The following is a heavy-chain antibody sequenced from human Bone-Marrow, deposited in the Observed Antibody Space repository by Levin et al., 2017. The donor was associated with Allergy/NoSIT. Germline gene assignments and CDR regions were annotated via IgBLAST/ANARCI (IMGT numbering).Heavy chain of an antibody. V-gene: IGHV4-39*07. CDR3: ARDQALEYYYDRSGSDSES. CDR2: IYYSGTT. D-gene: IGHD3-22*01. Sequence: SETLSLTCTVSGGSINSGTYYWGWVRQPPGKGLEWIGSIYYSGTTYYNPSLKSRVTILVDTSKNQVSLKLSSVTAADTAVYYCARDQALEYYYDRSGSDSESWGQGTLVTVSS. CDR1: GGSINSGTYY. J-gene: IGHJ4*02.